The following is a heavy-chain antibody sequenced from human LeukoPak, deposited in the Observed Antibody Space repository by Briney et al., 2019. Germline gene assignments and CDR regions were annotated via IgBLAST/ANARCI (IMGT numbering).Heavy chain of an antibody. J-gene: IGHJ6*03. Sequence: PGESLKISCKGSGYSFTSYWIGWVRQMPGKGLEWMGIIYPGDSDTRYSPSFQGQVTISADKSISTAYLQWSSLKASDTAMYYCASNIAVADGGYYYYMDVWGKGTTVTVSS. CDR1: GYSFTSYW. CDR2: IYPGDSDT. CDR3: ASNIAVADGGYYYYMDV. V-gene: IGHV5-51*01. D-gene: IGHD6-19*01.